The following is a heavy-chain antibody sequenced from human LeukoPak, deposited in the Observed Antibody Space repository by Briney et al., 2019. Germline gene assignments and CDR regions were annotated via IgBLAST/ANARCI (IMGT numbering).Heavy chain of an antibody. CDR1: GASISGHY. CDR3: AKGGESSLPFDY. J-gene: IGHJ4*02. D-gene: IGHD3-10*01. CDR2: VHTSRGT. V-gene: IGHV4-4*07. Sequence: SQTLSLTCIVSGASISGHYWSWIRQPAGKEPEWIGRVHTSRGTNYNSSLKSRLTMSVDTSKNQFSLHLASVTAADTAVYYCAKGGESSLPFDYWGQGTLVTVSS.